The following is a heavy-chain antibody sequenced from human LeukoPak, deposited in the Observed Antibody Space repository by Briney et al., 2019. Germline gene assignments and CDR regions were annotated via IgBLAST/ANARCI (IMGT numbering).Heavy chain of an antibody. CDR3: AKGKDSGSVYDCSDY. J-gene: IGHJ4*02. V-gene: IGHV3-30*02. Sequence: GGSLRLSCAASGFTFSIYGMHWVRQAPGKGLEWVAFIRYDGSNTHYGDSVKGRFTISRDNSKSTLYLQMNSLRVEDTAVYYCAKGKDSGSVYDCSDYWGQGTLVTVSS. D-gene: IGHD5/OR15-5a*01. CDR2: IRYDGSNT. CDR1: GFTFSIYG.